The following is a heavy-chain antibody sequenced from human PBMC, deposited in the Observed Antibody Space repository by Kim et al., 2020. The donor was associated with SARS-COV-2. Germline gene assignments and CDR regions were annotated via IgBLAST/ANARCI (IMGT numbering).Heavy chain of an antibody. Sequence: GGSLRLSCEASAFTFGTWPMNWVRQAPGKGPEWLSHITSNSGNIYYADSVKGRFTISRDNAKKSLYLQMNSLRDEDTAVYYCARGRDHAFDIWGQGTMVT. V-gene: IGHV3-48*02. J-gene: IGHJ3*02. CDR2: ITSNSGNI. CDR1: AFTFGTWP. CDR3: ARGRDHAFDI.